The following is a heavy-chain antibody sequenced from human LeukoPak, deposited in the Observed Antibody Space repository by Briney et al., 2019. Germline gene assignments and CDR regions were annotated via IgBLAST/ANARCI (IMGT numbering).Heavy chain of an antibody. CDR3: AIIAAAGVFDY. J-gene: IGHJ4*02. Sequence: SETLSLTCTVSGGSISSSSYYWGWIRQPPGKGLEWIGSIYYSGSTYYNPSLKSRVTISVDTSKNQFSLKLSSVTAADTAVYYCAIIAAAGVFDYWGQGTLVTVSS. CDR2: IYYSGST. D-gene: IGHD6-13*01. CDR1: GGSISSSSYY. V-gene: IGHV4-39*07.